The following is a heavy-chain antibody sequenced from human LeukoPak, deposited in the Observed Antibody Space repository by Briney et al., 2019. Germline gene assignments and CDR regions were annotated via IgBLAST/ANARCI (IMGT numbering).Heavy chain of an antibody. V-gene: IGHV4-34*01. CDR2: INHSGST. Sequence: GSLRLSCAASGFTFSSYEMNWVRQAPGKGLEWIGEINHSGSTNYNPSLKSRVTISVDTSKNQFSLKLSSVTAADTAVYYCARHYTTGPLAMDVWGKGTTVTVSS. CDR3: ARHYTTGPLAMDV. CDR1: GFTFSSYE. D-gene: IGHD2/OR15-2a*01. J-gene: IGHJ6*03.